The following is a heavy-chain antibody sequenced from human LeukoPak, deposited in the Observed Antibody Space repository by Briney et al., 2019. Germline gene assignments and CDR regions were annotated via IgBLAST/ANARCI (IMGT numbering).Heavy chain of an antibody. V-gene: IGHV4-59*01. CDR1: SASITSYY. CDR3: VRGYCSGATCYHFDY. J-gene: IGHJ4*02. CDR2: FYYSGSD. Sequence: SETLSLTCTVSSASITSYYWNWIRQPPGKGLEWIGYFYYSGSDNYNPSLKSRITISVDTSKNQFSLKLSSVTAADTAVYYCVRGYCSGATCYHFDYWGQGTLVTVSS. D-gene: IGHD2-15*01.